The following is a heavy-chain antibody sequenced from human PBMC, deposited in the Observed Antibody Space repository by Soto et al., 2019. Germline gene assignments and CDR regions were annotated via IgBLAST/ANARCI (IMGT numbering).Heavy chain of an antibody. CDR3: ARLFNYYDRSGYAEYYFDH. CDR2: IYYSGSA. V-gene: IGHV4-31*03. J-gene: IGHJ4*02. CDR1: GGSINSGGYC. D-gene: IGHD3-22*01. Sequence: QVQLQESGPGLVKPSQTLSLTCTVSGGSINSGGYCWSWIRQHPGKGLEWIGYIYYSGSANYNPSLKGRVTMSVDTSPNQFSLKLSSVTAADTAVYYCARLFNYYDRSGYAEYYFDHWGQGTLVTVSS.